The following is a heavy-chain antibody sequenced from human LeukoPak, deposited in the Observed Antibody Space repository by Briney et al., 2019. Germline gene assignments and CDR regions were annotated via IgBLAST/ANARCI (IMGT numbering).Heavy chain of an antibody. CDR2: ISIDVRI. V-gene: IGHV3-53*01. CDR3: ARESGYSYGLAGFFDY. J-gene: IGHJ4*02. Sequence: ISIDVRIQSAYSVKGGCTISRDEYKKTLSLQMNSLRAEDTAVYYCARESGYSYGLAGFFDYWGQGTLVTVSS. D-gene: IGHD5-18*01.